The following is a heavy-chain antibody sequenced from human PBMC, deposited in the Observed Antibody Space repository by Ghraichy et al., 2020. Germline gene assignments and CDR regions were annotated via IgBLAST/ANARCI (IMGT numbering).Heavy chain of an antibody. CDR2: ISSSSSYI. J-gene: IGHJ6*03. Sequence: GESLNISCAASGFTFSSYSMNWVRQAPGKGLEWVSSISSSSSYIYYADSVKGRFTISRDNAKNSLYLQMNSLRAEDTAVYYCAKDYSNYGYYYYYMDVWGKGTTVTVSS. V-gene: IGHV3-21*01. CDR3: AKDYSNYGYYYYYMDV. D-gene: IGHD4-11*01. CDR1: GFTFSSYS.